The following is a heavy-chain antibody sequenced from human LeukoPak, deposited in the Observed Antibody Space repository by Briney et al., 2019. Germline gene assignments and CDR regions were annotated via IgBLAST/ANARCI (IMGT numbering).Heavy chain of an antibody. CDR2: INHSGST. D-gene: IGHD3-10*01. J-gene: IGHJ4*02. Sequence: SETLSLTCAVYGGSFSGYYWSWIRQPPGKGLEWIGEINHSGSTNYNPSLKSRVTISVDTSKNQFSLKLSSVTAADTAVYYCARRGYYGSGSYPYYFDYWGQGTLVTVSS. CDR1: GGSFSGYY. V-gene: IGHV4-34*01. CDR3: ARRGYYGSGSYPYYFDY.